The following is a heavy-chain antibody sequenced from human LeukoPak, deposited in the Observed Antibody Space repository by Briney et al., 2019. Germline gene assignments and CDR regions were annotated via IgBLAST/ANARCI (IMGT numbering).Heavy chain of an antibody. CDR1: GFTFSSYA. CDR3: ARLDYDFWSGYVDV. V-gene: IGHV3-23*01. Sequence: GGSLRLSCAASGFTFSSYAMSWVRQAPGKGLEWVSATSGSGGSTYYADSVKGRFTISRDNSKNTLYLQMNSLRAEDTAVYYCARLDYDFWSGYVDVWGQGTTVTVSS. D-gene: IGHD3-3*01. CDR2: TSGSGGST. J-gene: IGHJ6*02.